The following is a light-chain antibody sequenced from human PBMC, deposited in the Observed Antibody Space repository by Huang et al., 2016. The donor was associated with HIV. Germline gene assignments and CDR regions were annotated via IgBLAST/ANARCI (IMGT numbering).Light chain of an antibody. Sequence: AIQMTQSPSSLSASVGDRVTITCRASQAIRNDLGWYQQRPGTSPKLLIYAASELHSGVPLRFSGSGSGTDFTFTISSLQPEDFGTYYCLQDYSYPRTFGQGTKVKV. J-gene: IGKJ1*01. CDR3: LQDYSYPRT. CDR2: AAS. CDR1: QAIRND. V-gene: IGKV1-6*01.